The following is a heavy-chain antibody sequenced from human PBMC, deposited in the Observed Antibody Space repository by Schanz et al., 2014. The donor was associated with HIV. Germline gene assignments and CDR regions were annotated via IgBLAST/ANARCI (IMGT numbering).Heavy chain of an antibody. Sequence: QVQLVESGGGVVQPGTSLRLSCAASGFNFRIFGMHWVRQAPGKGLEWVAIIGYDGTNIYYAASVKGRFTVSRDNSKNINTLYLQMNSLRVEDTAVYYCARSGRWGSPPNPWWLDPWGQGTLVTVSS. CDR2: IGYDGTNI. J-gene: IGHJ5*02. D-gene: IGHD6-19*01. CDR3: ARSGRWGSPPNPWWLDP. CDR1: GFNFRIFG. V-gene: IGHV3-33*01.